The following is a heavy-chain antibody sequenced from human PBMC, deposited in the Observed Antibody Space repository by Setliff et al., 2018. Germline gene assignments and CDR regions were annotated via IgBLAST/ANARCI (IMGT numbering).Heavy chain of an antibody. V-gene: IGHV3-21*01. CDR1: GFTFSSYW. D-gene: IGHD5-12*01. J-gene: IGHJ6*03. CDR2: IRGTSSNI. CDR3: AREKNTIVSGRGYHYYLDV. Sequence: PGGSLRLSCAASGFTFSSYWMSWVRQAPGKGLEWVSFIRGTSSNIYYADSVKGRFTISRDNADNSLYLQMNTLTTDDTAVYFCAREKNTIVSGRGYHYYLDVWGTGTAVTVSS.